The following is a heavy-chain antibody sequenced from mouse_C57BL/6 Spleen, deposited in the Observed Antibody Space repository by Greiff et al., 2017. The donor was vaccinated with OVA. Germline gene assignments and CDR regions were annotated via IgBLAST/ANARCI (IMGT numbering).Heavy chain of an antibody. J-gene: IGHJ1*03. Sequence: VQLQQSGAELVRPGASVKLSCKASGYTFTDYYINWVKQRPGQGLEWIARIYPGSGNTYYNEKFKGKATLTAEKSSSTAYMQLSSLTSEDSAVYFCARFPITGTRWYFDVWGTGTTVTVSS. V-gene: IGHV1-76*01. CDR2: IYPGSGNT. D-gene: IGHD4-1*01. CDR1: GYTFTDYY. CDR3: ARFPITGTRWYFDV.